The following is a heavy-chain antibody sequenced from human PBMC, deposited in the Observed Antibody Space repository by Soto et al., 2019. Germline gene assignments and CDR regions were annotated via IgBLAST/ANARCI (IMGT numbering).Heavy chain of an antibody. Sequence: PGGSLRLSCAASGFTFSSYGMHWVRQAPGKGLEWVAVIWYDGSNKYYAESVKGRFTTSRDNSKNTLYLQMNSLRDEDKAVYYCSRREYQLLYDYHYYYGMDVWGQGTTVTVSS. D-gene: IGHD2-2*02. CDR2: IWYDGSNK. CDR3: SRREYQLLYDYHYYYGMDV. CDR1: GFTFSSYG. J-gene: IGHJ6*02. V-gene: IGHV3-33*01.